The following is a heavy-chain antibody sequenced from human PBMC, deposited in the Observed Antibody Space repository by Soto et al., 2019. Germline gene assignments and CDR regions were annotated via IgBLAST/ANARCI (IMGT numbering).Heavy chain of an antibody. Sequence: QVQLVESGGGVVQPGRSLRLSCAASGFTFSSYGMHWVRQAPGKGLEWVAVISYDGSNKYYADSVKGRFTISRDNSKNTLYLQMNCLRAEDTAVYYCAKGRSIRFLEWLRVVYWGQGTLVTVSS. CDR2: ISYDGSNK. CDR3: AKGRSIRFLEWLRVVY. CDR1: GFTFSSYG. D-gene: IGHD3-3*01. V-gene: IGHV3-30*18. J-gene: IGHJ4*02.